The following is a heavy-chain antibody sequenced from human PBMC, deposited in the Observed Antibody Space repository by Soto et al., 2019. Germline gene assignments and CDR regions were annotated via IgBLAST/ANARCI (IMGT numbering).Heavy chain of an antibody. CDR3: ARHYSSAWYKVDY. J-gene: IGHJ4*02. CDR2: IYYSGST. V-gene: IGHV4-59*01. D-gene: IGHD6-13*01. CDR1: GGSMSSYY. Sequence: KTSETLSLTCTVSGGSMSSYYWSWIRQPPGKGLEWIGYIYYSGSTNYNPSLKSRVTISVDTSKNQFSLKLSSVTAADTAVYYCARHYSSAWYKVDYWGQGTLVTVSS.